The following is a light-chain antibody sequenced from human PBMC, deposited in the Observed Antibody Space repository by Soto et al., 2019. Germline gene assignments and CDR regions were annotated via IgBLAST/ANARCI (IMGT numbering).Light chain of an antibody. CDR1: RSLSSSY. J-gene: IGKJ4*01. CDR3: QQPGGSLIT. CDR2: GPS. Sequence: VLKQSPGTLSLSQGERATLSCRASRSLSSSYLAWYQQKPGQAPRLLIYGPSNRATGIPDRFSGSGSGTDFTLSIIRLEPEDVVVYYCQQPGGSLITFGGGT. V-gene: IGKV3-20*01.